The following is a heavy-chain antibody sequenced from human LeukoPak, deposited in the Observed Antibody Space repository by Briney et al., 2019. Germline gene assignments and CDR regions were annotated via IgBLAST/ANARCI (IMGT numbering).Heavy chain of an antibody. Sequence: GASVKVSCKASGYTFTSYDNNWVRQAPGQGLEWVGWMNPNSGNTGYAQTFQGKLTMTRNTSIKTAYMELSSLRSEDTAVYYCARRFYDNLTGHTWYDYWGQGTLVTVSS. D-gene: IGHD3-9*01. CDR1: GYTFTSYD. V-gene: IGHV1-8*01. CDR3: ARRFYDNLTGHTWYDY. CDR2: MNPNSGNT. J-gene: IGHJ4*02.